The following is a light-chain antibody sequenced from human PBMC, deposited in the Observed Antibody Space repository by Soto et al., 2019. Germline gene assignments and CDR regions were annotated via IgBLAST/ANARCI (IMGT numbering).Light chain of an antibody. CDR2: DAS. Sequence: EIVLTQSPDTLSLSPGERATLSCRTSQSVSNLLAWYQQKPGQAPRLLMYDASNRAAGIPARFSGSGSGTDFTLTISSLEPEDFALYYCQQRSSWPRTFXQGTKADIK. CDR3: QQRSSWPRT. CDR1: QSVSNL. V-gene: IGKV3-11*01. J-gene: IGKJ1*01.